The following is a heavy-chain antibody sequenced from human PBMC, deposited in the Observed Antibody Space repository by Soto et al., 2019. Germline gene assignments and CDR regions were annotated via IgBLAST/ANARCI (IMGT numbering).Heavy chain of an antibody. CDR1: GFTFSSYA. CDR2: ISFDGVNK. Sequence: PWGSLRLSCAASGFTFSSYAMYWVRQAPGKGLQWVAIISFDGVNKYYADSVRGRFTVSRDNSKSTLFLQMNSLRAEDTAVYYCARDGAPRRAAAALYLMEVWGEGTTVTVSS. J-gene: IGHJ6*03. V-gene: IGHV3-30-3*01. CDR3: ARDGAPRRAAAALYLMEV. D-gene: IGHD6-13*01.